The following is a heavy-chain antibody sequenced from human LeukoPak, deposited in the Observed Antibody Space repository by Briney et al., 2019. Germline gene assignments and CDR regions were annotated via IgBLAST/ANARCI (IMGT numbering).Heavy chain of an antibody. CDR2: INHDESTK. V-gene: IGHV3-7*01. CDR1: GFTFSTYW. CDR3: SRDVSRNTPDF. Sequence: GGSLRLSCAASGFTFSTYWMTWFRQAPGKGLEWVANINHDESTKYYVDSVKGRFTISRDNAKNSVFLQMSSLRADDTALYFCSRDVSRNTPDFWGQGTLVPVSS. J-gene: IGHJ4*02. D-gene: IGHD2-2*01.